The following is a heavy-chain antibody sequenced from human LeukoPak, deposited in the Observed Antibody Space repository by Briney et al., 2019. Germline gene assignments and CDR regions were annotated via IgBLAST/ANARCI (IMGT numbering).Heavy chain of an antibody. Sequence: ASVKVSCKASEYSFTDYYIHWVRQAPGQGLEWMGWINPNSGGTNSAQKFQVRITLTRDTSISTAYMELSRLRSDDRAVYYCAAGPVYDYFEFWGQGTLVTVSS. CDR3: AAGPVYDYFEF. D-gene: IGHD3-22*01. CDR1: EYSFTDYY. J-gene: IGHJ4*02. CDR2: INPNSGGT. V-gene: IGHV1-2*02.